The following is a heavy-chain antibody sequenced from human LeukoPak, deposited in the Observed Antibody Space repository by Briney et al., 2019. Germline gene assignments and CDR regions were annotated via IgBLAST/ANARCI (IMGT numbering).Heavy chain of an antibody. V-gene: IGHV3-33*01. D-gene: IGHD2-21*02. J-gene: IGHJ4*02. CDR2: IWYDGSNK. CDR3: ARGGDSAETAFDC. CDR1: GFTFSTYG. Sequence: PAGSRRLSCAASGFTFSTYGMHWVRQAPGKGLEWVSFIWYDGSNKYYADSVKGRFTISRDNPKNTLYLQMNSLRDEDTAVYYCARGGDSAETAFDCWGQGTLVTVSS.